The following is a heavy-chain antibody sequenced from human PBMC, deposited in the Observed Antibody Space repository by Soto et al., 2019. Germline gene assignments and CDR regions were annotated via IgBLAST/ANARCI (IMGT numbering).Heavy chain of an antibody. J-gene: IGHJ4*02. CDR1: GDSMTSSDW. CDR2: IHYSGDL. V-gene: IGHV4-4*02. D-gene: IGHD3-22*01. Sequence: QVQLQESGPGLVKPSGTLSLTCAVSGDSMTSSDWWSWVRQAPGKGLEWIGEIHYSGDLNYDPSLRSRVTISVDRSKNQFSLILSSVTAADTAVYFCVCNGYYSLEYWGQGTLVIVSP. CDR3: VCNGYYSLEY.